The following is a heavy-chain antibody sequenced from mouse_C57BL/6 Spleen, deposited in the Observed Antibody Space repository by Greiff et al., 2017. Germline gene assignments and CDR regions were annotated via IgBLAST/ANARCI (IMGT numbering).Heavy chain of an antibody. CDR2: IDPSDSYT. CDR3: ARAGVHYYAMGD. Sequence: VQLQQPGAELVMPGASVKLSCKASGYTFTSYWMHWVKQRPGQGLEWIGEIDPSDSYTNYNQKFKGKSTLTVDKSSSTAYMQLSSLTSEDSAVYYCARAGVHYYAMGDWGQGASVTAAS. CDR1: GYTFTSYW. V-gene: IGHV1-69*01. J-gene: IGHJ4*01.